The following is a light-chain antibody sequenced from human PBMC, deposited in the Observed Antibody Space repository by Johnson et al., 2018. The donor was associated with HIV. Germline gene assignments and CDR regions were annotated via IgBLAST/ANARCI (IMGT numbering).Light chain of an antibody. CDR1: SSNIGNNY. CDR2: DNN. J-gene: IGLJ1*01. V-gene: IGLV1-51*01. CDR3: GTWDTSLSAGGV. Sequence: QSVLTQPPSVSAAPGQKVISCSGSSSNIGNNYVSWYQQFPGTAPKLLIYDNNKRPSGIPDRFSGSKSGTSATLGITGLQTGDEADYYCGTWDTSLSAGGVFGTGTKVTVL.